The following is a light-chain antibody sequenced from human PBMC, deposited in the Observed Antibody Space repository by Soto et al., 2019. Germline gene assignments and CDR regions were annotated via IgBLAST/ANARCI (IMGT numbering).Light chain of an antibody. CDR3: SSYAGSSNV. CDR2: EVN. Sequence: QSVLTQPPSASGSPGQSVAISCTGTSGDVGGYNYVSWYQQHPGKAPKLMIYEVNKRPSGVPDRFSGSKSGNTASLTVSGLQAGDEADYYCSSYAGSSNVFGTGTKVTVL. V-gene: IGLV2-8*01. CDR1: SGDVGGYNY. J-gene: IGLJ1*01.